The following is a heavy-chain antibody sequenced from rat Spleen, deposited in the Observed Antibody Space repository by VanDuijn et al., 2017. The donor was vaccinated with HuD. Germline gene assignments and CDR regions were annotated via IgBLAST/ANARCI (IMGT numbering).Heavy chain of an antibody. CDR3: TRDRMYTTDYYYSYYYVMDA. CDR2: ITNTGGST. CDR1: GFTFNNYW. D-gene: IGHD1-6*01. J-gene: IGHJ4*01. Sequence: EVQLVESGGGLVQPGRSLKLSCVASGFTFNNYWMTWIRQAPGKGLEWVASITNTGGSTYYPDSVKGRFTISRDNAKSTLYLQMYSLRSEDTATYYCTRDRMYTTDYYYSYYYVMDAWGQGASVTVSS. V-gene: IGHV5-31*01.